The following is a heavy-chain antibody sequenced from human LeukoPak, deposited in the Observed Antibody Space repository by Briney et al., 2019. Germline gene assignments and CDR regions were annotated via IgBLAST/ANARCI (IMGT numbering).Heavy chain of an antibody. CDR3: ATDLRLPWYSSGWFLDY. J-gene: IGHJ4*02. D-gene: IGHD6-19*01. CDR2: FDPEDGET. CDR1: GYTLTELS. V-gene: IGHV1-24*01. Sequence: ASGKVSCKVSGYTLTELSMHWVRQAPGKGLEWMGGFDPEDGETIYAQKFQGRVTMTEDTSTDTAYMELSSLRSEDTAVYYCATDLRLPWYSSGWFLDYWGQGTLVTVSS.